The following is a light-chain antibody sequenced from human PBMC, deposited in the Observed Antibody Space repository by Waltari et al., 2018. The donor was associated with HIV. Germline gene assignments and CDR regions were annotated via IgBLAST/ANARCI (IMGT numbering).Light chain of an antibody. V-gene: IGKV1-39*01. CDR2: TAS. CDR3: GESFTSVGYT. J-gene: IGKJ2*01. CDR1: RDINDY. Sequence: EIQVTQSPSSLSASVGDSVLMTCRKNRDINDYLNWYFQRPGEAPKLLISTASKLQSGVPSRFIGSGFGTDFTLTVSNRHLEDFGTYYCGESFTSVGYTFGQGTK.